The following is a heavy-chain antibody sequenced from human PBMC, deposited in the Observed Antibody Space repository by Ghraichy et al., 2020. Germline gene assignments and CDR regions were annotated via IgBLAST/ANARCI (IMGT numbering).Heavy chain of an antibody. V-gene: IGHV4-59*01. CDR3: ARGGTKRVDY. Sequence: SETLSLTCTVSGGSISSSYWSWIRQPPGKGLEWIGCIYHSGSTNYNPSLKSRVTISVDTSKNRFSLKLTSVTAADTAVYYCARGGTKRVDYWGQGALVTVSS. CDR2: IYHSGST. CDR1: GGSISSSY. J-gene: IGHJ4*02. D-gene: IGHD1-1*01.